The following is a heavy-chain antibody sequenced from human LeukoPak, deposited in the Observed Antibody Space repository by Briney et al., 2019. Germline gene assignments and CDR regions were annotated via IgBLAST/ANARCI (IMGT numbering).Heavy chain of an antibody. J-gene: IGHJ1*01. Sequence: QSGPGLVKPSQTLSLTCAISGDSVSSNSAAWNWIRQSPSRGLEWLGRTYYRSKWYNDYAVSVKSRITINPDTSKNQFSLQLNSVTPEDTAVYYCARLKYYYDSSGYRAEYFQHWGQGTLVTVSS. D-gene: IGHD3-22*01. V-gene: IGHV6-1*01. CDR3: ARLKYYYDSSGYRAEYFQH. CDR1: GDSVSSNSAA. CDR2: TYYRSKWYN.